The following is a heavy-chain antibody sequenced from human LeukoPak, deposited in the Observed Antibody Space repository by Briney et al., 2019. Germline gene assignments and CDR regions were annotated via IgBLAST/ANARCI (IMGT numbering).Heavy chain of an antibody. CDR3: ARADYYGSARFDY. Sequence: GESLKISCKGSGYSFTSYWIGWVRQMPGKGLEWMGIIFPGDSDTRYSPSFQGQVTISADKSISAYLQWSSLKASDTAMYYCARADYYGSARFDYWGQGTLVTVSS. CDR1: GYSFTSYW. V-gene: IGHV5-51*01. CDR2: IFPGDSDT. D-gene: IGHD3-10*01. J-gene: IGHJ4*02.